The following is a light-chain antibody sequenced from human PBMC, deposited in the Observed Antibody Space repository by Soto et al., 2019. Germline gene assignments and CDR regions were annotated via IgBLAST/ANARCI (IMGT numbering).Light chain of an antibody. Sequence: DIQMTQSPSSLSANVGDRVTITCRASQSISTYVNWYQQRPGKAPNLLIYAASNLQSGVPSRFXGSGSGTDFTLTISSLQREDFATYYCQQSYSTIGRTFGQGTKVEIK. CDR1: QSISTY. CDR3: QQSYSTIGRT. J-gene: IGKJ1*01. V-gene: IGKV1-39*01. CDR2: AAS.